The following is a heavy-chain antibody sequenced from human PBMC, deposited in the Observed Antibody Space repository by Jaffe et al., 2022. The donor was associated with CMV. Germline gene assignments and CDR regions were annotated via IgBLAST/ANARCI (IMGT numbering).Heavy chain of an antibody. D-gene: IGHD6-19*01. Sequence: EVQLVQSGAEVKKPGESLKISCKGSGYSFTSYWIGWVRQMPGKGLEWMGIIYPGDSDTRYSPSFQGQVTISADKSISTAYLQWSSLKASDTAMYYCARPGYSSGWHYGNFDYWGQGTLVTVSS. CDR2: IYPGDSDT. V-gene: IGHV5-51*01. CDR3: ARPGYSSGWHYGNFDY. J-gene: IGHJ4*02. CDR1: GYSFTSYW.